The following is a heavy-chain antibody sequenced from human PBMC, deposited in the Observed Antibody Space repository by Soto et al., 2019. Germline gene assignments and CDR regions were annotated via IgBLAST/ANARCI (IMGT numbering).Heavy chain of an antibody. CDR3: ARGRYGDY. Sequence: QVHLVQSGAEVKKPGASVKVSCQGSGYAFTTYGITWVRQAPGQGLEWMGWISAHNGNTNYAQKLQGRVTVTGDTSASTAYMELRRLRYDDTAVYYCARGRYGDYWGQGALVTVSS. CDR1: GYAFTTYG. V-gene: IGHV1-18*01. J-gene: IGHJ4*02. D-gene: IGHD1-1*01. CDR2: ISAHNGNT.